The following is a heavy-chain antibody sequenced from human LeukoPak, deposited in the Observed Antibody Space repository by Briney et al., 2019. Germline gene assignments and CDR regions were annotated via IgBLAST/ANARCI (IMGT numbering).Heavy chain of an antibody. CDR1: GFTFSSYS. Sequence: GGSLRLSCAASGFTFSSYSMNWVRQAPGEGLEWVSYISSSSSTIYCADSVKGRFTISRDSSKNTLDLQMNSLRAEDTAIYFCARLSSSGYSSDNWGQGTLVTVSS. D-gene: IGHD2-2*01. J-gene: IGHJ4*02. CDR2: ISSSSSTI. CDR3: ARLSSSGYSSDN. V-gene: IGHV3-48*04.